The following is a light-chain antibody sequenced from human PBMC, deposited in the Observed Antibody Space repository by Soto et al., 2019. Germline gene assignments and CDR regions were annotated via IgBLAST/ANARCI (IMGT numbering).Light chain of an antibody. CDR2: EDN. CDR3: QSYDSRNGEV. Sequence: NFMLTQPHSVSESPGKTVIISCTRSSGSIASNYVQWYQQRPGRAPTTVIYEDNQRPCGVPDRFSGSIDSSSNSASLTISGLKTEDEADYYCQSYDSRNGEVFGGGTKLTV. V-gene: IGLV6-57*04. J-gene: IGLJ2*01. CDR1: SGSIASNY.